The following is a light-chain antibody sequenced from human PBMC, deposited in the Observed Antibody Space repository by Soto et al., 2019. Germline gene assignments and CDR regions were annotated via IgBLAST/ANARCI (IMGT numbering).Light chain of an antibody. CDR1: NSNIGRNY. CDR3: AAWDDRLSIWV. Sequence: QSVLTQPPSASATPGRRIIISCSGSNSNIGRNYVYWYQRLPGTAPRLLIYANNRRPSGVPDRVSGSKSGTSASLAISGLRSEDEADYYCAAWDDRLSIWVFGGGTQLTVL. V-gene: IGLV1-47*01. CDR2: ANN. J-gene: IGLJ3*02.